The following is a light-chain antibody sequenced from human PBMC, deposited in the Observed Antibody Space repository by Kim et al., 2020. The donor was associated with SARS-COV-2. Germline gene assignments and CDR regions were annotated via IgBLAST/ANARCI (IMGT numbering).Light chain of an antibody. CDR2: YDT. CDR1: DIGTKS. J-gene: IGLJ1*01. V-gene: IGLV3-21*04. CDR3: QVWDRSSDQYV. Sequence: SYELTQPPSVSVAPGKTARITCGGNDIGTKSVHWYRQKPGQAPVAVISYDTDRRSGIPERFSGSNSGNSATLTITRVEARDEADYYCQVWDRSSDQYVFGTGTQLTVL.